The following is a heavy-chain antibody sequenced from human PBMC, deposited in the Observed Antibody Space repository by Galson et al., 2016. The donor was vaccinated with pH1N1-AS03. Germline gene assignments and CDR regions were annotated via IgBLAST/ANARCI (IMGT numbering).Heavy chain of an antibody. Sequence: SETLSLTCSVSGVSINSHLWTWIRQTPGKELEWIGNLDHTGNTEYSPSLKTRVSISVDTSKNQLSLRLKSVTAADTAVYYCARQGQWLVEHYYYGMDFWGHGTTVTVSS. D-gene: IGHD6-19*01. CDR3: ARQGQWLVEHYYYGMDF. J-gene: IGHJ6*02. CDR1: GVSINSHL. CDR2: LDHTGNT. V-gene: IGHV4-59*08.